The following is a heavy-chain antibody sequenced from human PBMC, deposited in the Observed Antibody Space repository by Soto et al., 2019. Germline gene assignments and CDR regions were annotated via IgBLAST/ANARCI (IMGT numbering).Heavy chain of an antibody. D-gene: IGHD3-10*01. CDR1: GFRFSGYA. V-gene: IGHV3-33*01. Sequence: GGSLRFSCAASGFRFSGYAMHWVRQAPGKGLEWVAVIWYDGSNENYADPVRGRFTISRDNSKNMVYLQMTSLRAEDTAVYYCARGGRGPSRSQTYYYGSGSYEGMDVWGQGTMVTVSS. CDR2: IWYDGSNE. J-gene: IGHJ6*02. CDR3: ARGGRGPSRSQTYYYGSGSYEGMDV.